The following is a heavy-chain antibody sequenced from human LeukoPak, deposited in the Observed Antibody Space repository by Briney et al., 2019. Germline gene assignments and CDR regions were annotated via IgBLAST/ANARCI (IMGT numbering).Heavy chain of an antibody. CDR2: IYYSGST. Sequence: SETLSLTCTVSGGSISSSSYYWGWIRQPPGKGLEWLGSIYYSGSTYYNPSLKSRVTISVDTSKNQFSLKLSSVTAADTAVYYCARHHYCSSTSCYKPGGYFDYWGQGTLVTVSS. D-gene: IGHD2-2*02. CDR1: GGSISSSSYY. J-gene: IGHJ4*02. CDR3: ARHHYCSSTSCYKPGGYFDY. V-gene: IGHV4-39*01.